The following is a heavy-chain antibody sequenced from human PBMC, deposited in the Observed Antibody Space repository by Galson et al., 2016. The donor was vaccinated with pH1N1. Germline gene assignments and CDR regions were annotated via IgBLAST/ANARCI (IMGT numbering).Heavy chain of an antibody. CDR2: IDPSDGTT. CDR1: GYSVTRYY. CDR3: ARRYYFDY. Sequence: SVKVSCKASGYSVTRYYMHWVRQAPGQGLEWMGIIDPSDGTTTYSQEFQGRISLTRDTSTNSVHMELTTLRPDDSATYFCARRYYFDYWGQGTLVTVSS. J-gene: IGHJ4*02. V-gene: IGHV1-46*01.